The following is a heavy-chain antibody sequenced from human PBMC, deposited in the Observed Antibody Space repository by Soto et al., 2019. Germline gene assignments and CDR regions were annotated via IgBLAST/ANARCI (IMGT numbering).Heavy chain of an antibody. CDR1: GYRFTSSW. D-gene: IGHD6-13*01. CDR3: ARHSFYSSSWYEDNY. V-gene: IGHV5-10-1*01. Sequence: EVQLVQSGAEVKKPGESLRISCKGSGYRFTSSWISWVRQMPGKSLEWMGRIDPSDSYTNYSPSFQGHVTISADKSITTAYLQWSSLKASDTAMYYCARHSFYSSSWYEDNYWGQGTLVTVSS. J-gene: IGHJ4*02. CDR2: IDPSDSYT.